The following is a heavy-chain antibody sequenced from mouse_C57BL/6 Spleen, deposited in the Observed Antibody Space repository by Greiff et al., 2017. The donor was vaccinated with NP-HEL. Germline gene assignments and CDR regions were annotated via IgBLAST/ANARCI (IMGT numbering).Heavy chain of an antibody. D-gene: IGHD2-4*01. Sequence: VQLQQSGAELMKPGASVKLSCKATGYTFTGYWIEWVKQRPGHGLEWIGEILPGSGSTNYNEKFKGKATFTADTSSNTAYMQLSSLTTEDSAIYYCARFVSDYDYDDGDFDYWGQGTTLTVSS. J-gene: IGHJ2*01. V-gene: IGHV1-9*01. CDR1: GYTFTGYW. CDR3: ARFVSDYDYDDGDFDY. CDR2: ILPGSGST.